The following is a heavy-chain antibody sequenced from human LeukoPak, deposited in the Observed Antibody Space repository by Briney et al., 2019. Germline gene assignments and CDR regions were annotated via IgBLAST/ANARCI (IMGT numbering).Heavy chain of an antibody. Sequence: GRSLRLSCAASGFSFSTYAMHWVRQAPGKGLEWVALIWHEASHTFYTDSVKGRFTISRDNSKNTVYLQMNSLRAEDTAVYYCARDSSKPLLWFGELFQGVYFDYWGQGTLVTVSS. CDR1: GFSFSTYA. CDR3: ARDSSKPLLWFGELFQGVYFDY. D-gene: IGHD3-10*01. J-gene: IGHJ4*02. CDR2: IWHEASHT. V-gene: IGHV3-33*01.